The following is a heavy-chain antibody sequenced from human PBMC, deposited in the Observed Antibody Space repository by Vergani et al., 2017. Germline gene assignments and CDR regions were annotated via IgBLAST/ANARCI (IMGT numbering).Heavy chain of an antibody. V-gene: IGHV4-59*01. CDR2: TYYSGST. J-gene: IGHJ5*02. CDR3: ARDPGIAAAGRHWFDP. Sequence: QVQLQESGPGLVKPSETLSLTCTVSGGSISSYYWSWIRQPPGKGLEWIGYTYYSGSTNYNPSLKSRVTISVDTSKNQFSLKLSSVTAADTAVYYCARDPGIAAAGRHWFDPWGQGTLVTVSS. CDR1: GGSISSYY. D-gene: IGHD6-13*01.